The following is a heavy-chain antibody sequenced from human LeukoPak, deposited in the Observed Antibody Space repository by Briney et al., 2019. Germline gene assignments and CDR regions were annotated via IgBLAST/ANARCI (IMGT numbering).Heavy chain of an antibody. D-gene: IGHD2-21*01. CDR1: GYTFTSYD. Sequence: AASVKVSCKASGYTFTSYDINWVRQATGQGLEWMGWMNPNSGNTGYAQKFQGRVTVTRNTSISTAYMELSSLRSEDTAVYYCARAGKRSILLGRLTSILDYWGQGTLVTVSS. CDR2: MNPNSGNT. V-gene: IGHV1-8*01. J-gene: IGHJ4*02. CDR3: ARAGKRSILLGRLTSILDY.